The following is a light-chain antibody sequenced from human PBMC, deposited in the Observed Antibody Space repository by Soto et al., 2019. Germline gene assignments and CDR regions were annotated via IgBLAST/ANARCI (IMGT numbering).Light chain of an antibody. Sequence: DIQMTQPPSTLSASVGDRVTITCRASQSISSWLAWYQQKPGKAPKLLVYGASTLQSGVPSRFGGSGSGTEFTLSISSLQPDDFATYYCQQYDTYSPFSFGQGTKLEIK. V-gene: IGKV1-5*01. CDR2: GAS. CDR1: QSISSW. CDR3: QQYDTYSPFS. J-gene: IGKJ2*01.